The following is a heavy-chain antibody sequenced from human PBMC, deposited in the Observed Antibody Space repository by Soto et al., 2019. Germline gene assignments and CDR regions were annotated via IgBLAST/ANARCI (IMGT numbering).Heavy chain of an antibody. D-gene: IGHD6-6*01. Sequence: ASVKVSCKGSGYTVTSYDINWVRQATGQGLEWMGRMNPNSGNTGCAQKFQGRITLTRDTSISTAYMELSSLRSEDTAVYYCARGKGPQRQLVPLDYWDQGTQVTVSS. CDR3: ARGKGPQRQLVPLDY. CDR2: MNPNSGNT. V-gene: IGHV1-8*01. CDR1: GYTVTSYD. J-gene: IGHJ4*02.